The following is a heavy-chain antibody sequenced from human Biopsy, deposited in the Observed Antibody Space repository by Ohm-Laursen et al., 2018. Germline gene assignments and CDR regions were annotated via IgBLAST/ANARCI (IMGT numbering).Heavy chain of an antibody. V-gene: IGHV1-2*02. CDR2: IDPDGGRT. J-gene: IGHJ4*02. CDR3: ARDPYYSGGNCYSPLDH. CDR1: GYTFSLYH. D-gene: IGHD2-15*01. Sequence: SSVKVSCKSSGYTFSLYHIHWVRQAPGQGLEWMGRIDPDGGRTSFGQNFQGRVTMTSDTSTGTAYLELTRLRSDDTAVYYYARDPYYSGGNCYSPLDHWGQGTLVPVSA.